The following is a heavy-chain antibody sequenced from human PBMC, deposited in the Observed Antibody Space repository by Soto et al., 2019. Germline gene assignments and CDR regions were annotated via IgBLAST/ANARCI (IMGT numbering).Heavy chain of an antibody. CDR2: IKSKADGRTT. V-gene: IGHV3-15*01. J-gene: IGHJ4*02. Sequence: GGFLSLSCAASGFTFSNAWMNVVRQAPGKGLEWGGRIKSKADGRTTDYAAPVKGRFTISRDDSKNTLYLQMSSLTSEDTAVYFCTGECWSGYPVYLGYWGQRTLVTVSS. CDR3: TGECWSGYPVYLGY. D-gene: IGHD3-3*01. CDR1: GFTFSNAW.